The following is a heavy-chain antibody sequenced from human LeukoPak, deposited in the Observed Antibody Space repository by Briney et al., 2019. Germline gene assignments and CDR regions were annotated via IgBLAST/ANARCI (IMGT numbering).Heavy chain of an antibody. CDR1: GGSISGYY. D-gene: IGHD6-25*01. J-gene: IGHJ5*02. V-gene: IGHV4-4*07. CDR3: ARESGSMRWFDP. Sequence: PSETLSLTCTVSGGSISGYYWSWLRQPAGKGLEWIGRMSTSGNSNYIPSLVSRVTMSVDTSKNQFSLNLSSVTAADTAVYYCARESGSMRWFDPWGQGTLVTVSS. CDR2: MSTSGNS.